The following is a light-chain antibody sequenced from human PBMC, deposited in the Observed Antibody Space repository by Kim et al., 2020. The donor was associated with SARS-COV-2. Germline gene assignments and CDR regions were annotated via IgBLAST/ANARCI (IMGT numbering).Light chain of an antibody. Sequence: GQRVTISCYGSSSNIGSNTVNWYQQLPGTAPKRLIYSNNQRPSGVPDRFSGSKSGTSASLAISGLQSEDEADYYCAAWDDSLNGVVFGGGT. CDR1: SSNIGSNT. CDR2: SNN. CDR3: AAWDDSLNGVV. V-gene: IGLV1-44*01. J-gene: IGLJ2*01.